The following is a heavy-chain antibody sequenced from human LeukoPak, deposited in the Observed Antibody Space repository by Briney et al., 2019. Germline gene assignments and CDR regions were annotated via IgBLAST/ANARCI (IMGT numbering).Heavy chain of an antibody. J-gene: IGHJ4*02. CDR2: IYTSGST. CDR1: GGSISSYY. CDR3: AYSGYDTPFDY. V-gene: IGHV4-4*07. D-gene: IGHD5-12*01. Sequence: TSETLSLTCTVSGGSISSYYWSWIRQPAGKGLEWIGRIYTSGSTNYNPSLKSRVTMSVDTSKNQFSLKLSSVTAADTAVYYCAYSGYDTPFDYWGQGTLVTVSS.